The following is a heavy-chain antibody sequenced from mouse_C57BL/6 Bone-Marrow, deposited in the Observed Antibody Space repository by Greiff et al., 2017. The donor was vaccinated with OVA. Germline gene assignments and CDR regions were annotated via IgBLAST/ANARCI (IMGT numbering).Heavy chain of an antibody. V-gene: IGHV5-12*01. CDR1: GFTFSDYY. J-gene: IGHJ1*03. CDR3: ARQGPFRYFDV. Sequence: EVQLVESGGGLVQPGGSLKLSCAASGFTFSDYYMYWVRQTPEKRLEWVAYISNGGGSTYYPDTVKGRFTISRDNAKNTLYLQMSRLKSEDTAMYYCARQGPFRYFDVWGTGTTVTVSS. CDR2: ISNGGGST.